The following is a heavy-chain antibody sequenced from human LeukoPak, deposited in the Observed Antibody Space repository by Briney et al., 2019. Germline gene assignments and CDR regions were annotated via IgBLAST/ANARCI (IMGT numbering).Heavy chain of an antibody. CDR2: MNPNSGNT. V-gene: IGHV1-8*01. J-gene: IGHJ4*02. CDR3: ARIPSDLGSGYYGHTHEFDY. D-gene: IGHD3-3*01. CDR1: GYTFTSYD. Sequence: ASVKVSCKASGYTFTSYDINWVRQATGQGLEWMGWMNPNSGNTGYAQKFQGRVTMTRNTSISTAYMELSSLRSEDTAVYYCARIPSDLGSGYYGHTHEFDYWGQGTLVTVSS.